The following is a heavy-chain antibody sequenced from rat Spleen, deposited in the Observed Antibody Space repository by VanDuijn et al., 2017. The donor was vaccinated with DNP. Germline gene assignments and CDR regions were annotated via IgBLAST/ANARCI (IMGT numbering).Heavy chain of an antibody. J-gene: IGHJ1*01. Sequence: EVQLVESGGGLVQPGRSLKLSCAASGFTFSYYGMAWVRQAPTKGLELVAYISYFGDNTYSGDSVKGRFTISRDNAKSTLYLQMNSLRSEDTATYYCARLTPGRYFDFWGPGTMVTVSS. V-gene: IGHV5S23*01. D-gene: IGHD1-4*01. CDR3: ARLTPGRYFDF. CDR2: ISYFGDNT. CDR1: GFTFSYYG.